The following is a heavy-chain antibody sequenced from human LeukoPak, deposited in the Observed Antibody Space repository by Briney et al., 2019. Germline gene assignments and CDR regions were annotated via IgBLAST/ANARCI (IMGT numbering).Heavy chain of an antibody. J-gene: IGHJ4*02. CDR2: INPNTGDT. V-gene: IGHV1-2*02. D-gene: IGHD2-15*01. CDR3: ARDERFCNGDNHYPDLGY. Sequence: ASVKVSCKASGYTFTGHYLFWVRQAPGQGLEWMGWINPNTGDTRYGQKFQGRVTLTRDTSIRTTYMELSSLRSDDTAAYYCARDERFCNGDNHYPDLGYWGQGTLVTVSS. CDR1: GYTFTGHY.